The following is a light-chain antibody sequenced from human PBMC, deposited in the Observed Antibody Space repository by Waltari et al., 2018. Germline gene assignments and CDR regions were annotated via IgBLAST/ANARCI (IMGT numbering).Light chain of an antibody. CDR2: DVS. V-gene: IGLV2-14*03. CDR3: SSYTSTNTII. Sequence: ALAQSASVSGSPGQSITISCTGTGSDIGYYNFVSWYQQHPGKAPKLLIFDVSRWSSGVSHRFSGSKSGNTASLTISGLQAEDEADYYCSSYTSTNTIIFGGGTKVTVL. CDR1: GSDIGYYNF. J-gene: IGLJ2*01.